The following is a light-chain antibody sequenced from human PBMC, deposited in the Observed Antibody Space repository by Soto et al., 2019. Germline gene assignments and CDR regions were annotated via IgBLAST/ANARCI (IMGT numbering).Light chain of an antibody. V-gene: IGKV1-39*01. CDR3: QQSYSTLRT. CDR1: QSISSY. CDR2: GAS. Sequence: DLQMTPSPSSLSASVGDRVTITCRASQSISSYLNWYQQKPGKTPRLLMYGASSLQSGVPSRFSGSGSGKDFPLTISSLQPEDFATYYCQQSYSTLRTFGQGTKVEIK. J-gene: IGKJ1*01.